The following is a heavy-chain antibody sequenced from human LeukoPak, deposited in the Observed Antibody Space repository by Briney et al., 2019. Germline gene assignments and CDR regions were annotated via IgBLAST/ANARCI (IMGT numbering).Heavy chain of an antibody. CDR3: ARSSGYCSSTSCYGGAFDI. CDR2: IYYSGST. J-gene: IGHJ3*02. CDR1: GGSISSYY. Sequence: SETLSLTCTVSGGSISSYYWSWIRQPPGKGLEWIGYIYYSGSTNYNPSLKSRVTISVDTSKNQFSLKLSSVTAADTAVYYCARSSGYCSSTSCYGGAFDIWGQGTMVTVSS. V-gene: IGHV4-59*08. D-gene: IGHD2-2*01.